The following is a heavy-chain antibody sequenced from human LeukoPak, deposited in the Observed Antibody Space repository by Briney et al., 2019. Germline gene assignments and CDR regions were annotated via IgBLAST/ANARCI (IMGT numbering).Heavy chain of an antibody. CDR2: IYQSGNT. CDR3: ARGNYGSGSYYVVDFDY. CDR1: GDSIRNFY. J-gene: IGHJ4*02. Sequence: PSDTLSLTCTVSGDSIRNFYWNWIRQSPGKGREWIGYIYQSGNTNYNPSLKSRLTMSIDTSKNQFSLNLNSVTAADTAVYYCARGNYGSGSYYVVDFDYWGQGTLVTVSS. V-gene: IGHV4-59*07. D-gene: IGHD3-10*01.